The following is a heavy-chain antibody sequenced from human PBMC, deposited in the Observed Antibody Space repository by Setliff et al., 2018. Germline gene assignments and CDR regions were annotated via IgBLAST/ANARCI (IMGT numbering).Heavy chain of an antibody. CDR2: IYTSGST. D-gene: IGHD3-10*01. V-gene: IGHV4-61*02. J-gene: IGHJ6*03. CDR1: GGSISSGSYY. CDR3: AREKGNREAPELRGLYYYYMDV. Sequence: LSLTCTVSGGSISSGSYYWSWIRQPAGKGLEWIGRIYTSGSTNYNPSLKSRVTMSVDTSKNQFSLKLSSVTAADTAVYYCAREKGNREAPELRGLYYYYMDVWGKGTTVTVSS.